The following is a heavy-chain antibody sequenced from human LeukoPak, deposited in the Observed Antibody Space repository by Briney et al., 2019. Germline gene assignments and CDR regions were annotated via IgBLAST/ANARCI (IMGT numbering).Heavy chain of an antibody. D-gene: IGHD6-19*01. Sequence: GGSLRLSCAASGFTFSSYWMSWVRQAPGKGLEWVANIKQDGSEKYYVDSVKGRFTISRDNAKNSLYLQMNSLRAEDTAVYYCAKARGYSSGWYNYWGQGTLVTVSS. CDR2: IKQDGSEK. J-gene: IGHJ4*02. CDR1: GFTFSSYW. CDR3: AKARGYSSGWYNY. V-gene: IGHV3-7*03.